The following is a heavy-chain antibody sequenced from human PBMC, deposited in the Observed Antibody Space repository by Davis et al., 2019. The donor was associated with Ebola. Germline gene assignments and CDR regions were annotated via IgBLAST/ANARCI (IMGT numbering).Heavy chain of an antibody. CDR2: INHSGST. J-gene: IGHJ4*02. V-gene: IGHV4-34*01. CDR3: ARGKVGGY. Sequence: PGGSLRLSCAVYGGSFSGYYWSWIRQPPGKGLEWIGEINHSGSTNYNPSLKSRVTISVDTSKNQFSLKLSSVTAADTAVYYCARGKVGGYWGQGTLVTVSS. CDR1: GGSFSGYY. D-gene: IGHD2-15*01.